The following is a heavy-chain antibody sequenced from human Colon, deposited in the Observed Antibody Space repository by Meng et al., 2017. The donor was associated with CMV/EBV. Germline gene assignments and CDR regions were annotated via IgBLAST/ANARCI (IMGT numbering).Heavy chain of an antibody. Sequence: ASVKVSCKASGYTFSAYSMHWVRQAPGQGLQWMGWVNPTSGDTKYAQEFQGRVSMTTDSSINTAYMELTSLRSDDTAVYYCAREVVGATWFDFWGQGTLVTVSS. CDR2: VNPTSGDT. J-gene: IGHJ4*02. V-gene: IGHV1-2*02. D-gene: IGHD1-26*01. CDR1: GYTFSAYS. CDR3: AREVVGATWFDF.